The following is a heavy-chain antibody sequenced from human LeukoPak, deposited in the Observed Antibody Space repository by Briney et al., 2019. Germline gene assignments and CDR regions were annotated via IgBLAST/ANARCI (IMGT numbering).Heavy chain of an antibody. CDR1: GFTFSSYG. V-gene: IGHV3-30*02. D-gene: IGHD5-12*01. J-gene: IGHJ3*02. CDR3: AKIGREATTVVAFDI. Sequence: GGSLRLSCAASGFTFSSYGMHWVRQAPGKGLEWVAFIRYDGSNKYYADSVKGRFTISRDNSKNTLYLQMNSLRAEDTAVYYCAKIGREATTVVAFDIWGQGTMVTVSS. CDR2: IRYDGSNK.